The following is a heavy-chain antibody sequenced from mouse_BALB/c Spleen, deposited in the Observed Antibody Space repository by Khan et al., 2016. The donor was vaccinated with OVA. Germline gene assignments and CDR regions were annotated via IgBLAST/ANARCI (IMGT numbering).Heavy chain of an antibody. D-gene: IGHD2-10*01. V-gene: IGHV2-6-1*01. J-gene: IGHJ4*01. Sequence: QVQLKQSGPGLVVPSQSLSITCTISGFSLTNYGVHWVRQPPGKGLEWLVVIWSDGSTTYNSALKSRLSISKDNSKSQVFLKMNSLQTDDTAMYYCARQPYYHYYLMDYWGQGTSVTVSS. CDR3: ARQPYYHYYLMDY. CDR2: IWSDGST. CDR1: GFSLTNYG.